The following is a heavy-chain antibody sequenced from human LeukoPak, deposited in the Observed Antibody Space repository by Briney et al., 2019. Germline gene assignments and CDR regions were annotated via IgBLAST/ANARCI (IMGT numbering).Heavy chain of an antibody. CDR1: GFTFSGSA. CDR3: TTAAIV. CDR2: IKSKTDGGTT. J-gene: IGHJ4*02. V-gene: IGHV3-15*01. D-gene: IGHD2-21*01. Sequence: GGSLKLSCAASGFTFSGSAMHWVRQASGKGLEWVGRIKSKTDGGTTDYAAPVKGRFTISRDDSENTVYLQMNSLKTEDTAVYYCTTAAIVWGQGTLVTVSS.